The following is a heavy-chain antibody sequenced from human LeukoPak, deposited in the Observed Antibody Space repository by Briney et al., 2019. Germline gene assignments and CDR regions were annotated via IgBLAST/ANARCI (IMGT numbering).Heavy chain of an antibody. CDR2: INPHNGDT. CDR3: ATVRDIVVGGGPYYFDY. J-gene: IGHJ4*02. CDR1: GYTFIGYY. Sequence: VSVKVSSKASGYTFIGYYLHWVRQAPRQGLEWMGWINPHNGDTNYAQKFQGRVTMTRDTSITTAYMELSRLKSDDTAVYYCATVRDIVVGGGPYYFDYWGQGTLVTVSS. V-gene: IGHV1-2*02. D-gene: IGHD2-15*01.